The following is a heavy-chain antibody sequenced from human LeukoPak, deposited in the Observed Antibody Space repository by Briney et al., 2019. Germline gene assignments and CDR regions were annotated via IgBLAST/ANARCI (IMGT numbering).Heavy chain of an antibody. D-gene: IGHD1-26*01. Sequence: SETLSLTCTVSGGSVSSSFYYWGWIRQPPGKGLEWIGEINHSGSTNYNPSLKSRVTISVDTSKNQFSLKLSSVTAADTAVYYCARALGATPYFDYWGQGTLVTVSS. V-gene: IGHV4-39*07. CDR3: ARALGATPYFDY. J-gene: IGHJ4*02. CDR1: GGSVSSSFYY. CDR2: INHSGST.